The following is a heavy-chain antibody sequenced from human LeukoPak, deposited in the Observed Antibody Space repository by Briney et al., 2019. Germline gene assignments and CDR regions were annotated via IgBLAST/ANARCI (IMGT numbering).Heavy chain of an antibody. V-gene: IGHV3-74*01. D-gene: IGHD3-10*01. CDR2: INRDGSTT. CDR3: ARDRKSGESSEIDF. CDR1: GFTFSNYW. Sequence: PGGSLRLSCAASGFTFSNYWVHWVRQAPGKGLVWVSRINRDGSTTNYADSVKGQFTVSRDNAKNTLNLQMNSLRAEDTAVYYCARDRKSGESSEIDFWGQGTLVTVSS. J-gene: IGHJ4*02.